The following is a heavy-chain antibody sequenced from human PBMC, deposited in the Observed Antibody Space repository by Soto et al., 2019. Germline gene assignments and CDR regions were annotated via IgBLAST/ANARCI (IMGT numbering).Heavy chain of an antibody. CDR3: ARDYRPLTHYGMDV. Sequence: QVQLVQSGAEVKKPGSSVKVSFKASGGTFSSYAISWVRQAPGQGLEWMGGIIPIFGTANYAQKFQGRVTITADESTSTAYMEMSSLRSEDTAVYYCARDYRPLTHYGMDVWGQGTTVTVSS. J-gene: IGHJ6*02. V-gene: IGHV1-69*01. D-gene: IGHD2-15*01. CDR1: GGTFSSYA. CDR2: IIPIFGTA.